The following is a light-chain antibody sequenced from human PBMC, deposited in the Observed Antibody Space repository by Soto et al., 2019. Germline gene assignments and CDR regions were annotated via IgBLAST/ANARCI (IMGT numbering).Light chain of an antibody. V-gene: IGLV2-8*02. CDR1: SSDVGGYNY. CDR2: EVS. CDR3: SSYTGSNNLG. J-gene: IGLJ3*02. Sequence: QSALTQPPSASRSPGQSVTISCSGTSSDVGGYNYVSWYQQHPGKAPKVMIYEVSKRPSGVPDRFSGSKSGNTASLTVSGLQAEDEADYYCSSYTGSNNLGFGGGTKLTVL.